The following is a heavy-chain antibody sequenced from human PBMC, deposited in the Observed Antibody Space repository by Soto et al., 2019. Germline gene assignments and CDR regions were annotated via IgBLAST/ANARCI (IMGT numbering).Heavy chain of an antibody. CDR2: INAGNGNT. CDR3: AHTIHGMTSFN. V-gene: IGHV1-3*01. Sequence: ASVKVSCKASGYTFTGYAMHCVRQAPGQRLEWMGWINAGNGNTKYSQKFQGRVTITRDTSASTAYMELSSLRSEDSATYHCAHTIHGMTSFNWGPGTLVTVSS. J-gene: IGHJ4*02. CDR1: GYTFTGYA. D-gene: IGHD1-20*01.